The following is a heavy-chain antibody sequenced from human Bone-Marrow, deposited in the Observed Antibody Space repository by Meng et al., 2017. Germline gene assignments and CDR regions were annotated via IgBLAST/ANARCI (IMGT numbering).Heavy chain of an antibody. J-gene: IGHJ5*02. Sequence: VQLQVAGPGLVEPSENLSLPCTVSGGSISSYYWSWIRQPAGKGLEWIGRIYTSGSTNYNPSLKSRVTMSVDTSKNQFSLKLSSVTAADTAVYYCARAGGVAVAGIFLGFDPWGQGTLVTVSS. CDR3: ARAGGVAVAGIFLGFDP. CDR1: GGSISSYY. V-gene: IGHV4-4*07. D-gene: IGHD6-19*01. CDR2: IYTSGST.